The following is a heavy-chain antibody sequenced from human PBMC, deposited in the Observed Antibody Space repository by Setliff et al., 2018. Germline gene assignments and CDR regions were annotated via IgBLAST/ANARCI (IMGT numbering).Heavy chain of an antibody. J-gene: IGHJ4*02. D-gene: IGHD2-2*02. CDR1: GFTFSTFA. Sequence: GGSLRLSCEATGFTFSTFAIHWVRQAPGKGLEWLALIWFDGSNEYYEDSVKGRFTISRDNSKNMAYLEMNRLRAEDTAVYFCGTRDCRTTGCYNGYIESWGQGTLVTVSS. V-gene: IGHV3-33*01. CDR2: IWFDGSNE. CDR3: GTRDCRTTGCYNGYIES.